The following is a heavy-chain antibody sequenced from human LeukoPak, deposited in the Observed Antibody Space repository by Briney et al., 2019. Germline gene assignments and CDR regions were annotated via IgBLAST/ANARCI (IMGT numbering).Heavy chain of an antibody. J-gene: IGHJ6*03. D-gene: IGHD5-12*01. CDR1: GGSISSSSYY. Sequence: SETLSLTCTVSGGSISSSSYYWGWIRQPPGKGLEWIGSIYYRGSTNYNPSPKSRVTISVDTSKNQFSLNLRSVTAADTAVYYCARDGYSSGYYFYYMDVWGKGTTVTVSS. CDR2: IYYRGST. V-gene: IGHV4-39*07. CDR3: ARDGYSSGYYFYYMDV.